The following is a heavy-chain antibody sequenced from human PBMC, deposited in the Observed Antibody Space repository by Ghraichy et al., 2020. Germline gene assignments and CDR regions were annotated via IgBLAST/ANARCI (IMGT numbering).Heavy chain of an antibody. Sequence: GGSLRLSCAASGFTFSSYAMSWVRQAPGKGLEWVSAISGSGGSTYYADSVKGLFTISRDNSKNTLYLQMNSLRAEDTAVYYCAKGMIKPVATPFGTPHSHVYFHLWGQGTLVTVSS. CDR3: AKGMIKPVATPFGTPHSHVYFHL. J-gene: IGHJ1*01. D-gene: IGHD5-12*01. CDR2: ISGSGGST. CDR1: GFTFSSYA. V-gene: IGHV3-23*01.